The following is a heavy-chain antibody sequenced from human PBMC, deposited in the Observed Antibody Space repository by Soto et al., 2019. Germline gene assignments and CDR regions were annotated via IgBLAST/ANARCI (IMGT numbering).Heavy chain of an antibody. V-gene: IGHV2-5*02. CDR1: GFSLSTSGVG. J-gene: IGHJ5*02. CDR2: IYWDDDK. Sequence: QIALKESGPTLVKPTQTLTLTCTFSGFSLSTSGVGVGWIRQPPGKALEWLALIYWDDDKRYSPSLKSRLTINKDNSKNQVVRTMTNLDPVDTPTYYCAHSLIGYYYDSSGSNWFDPWGQGTLVPVSS. D-gene: IGHD3-22*01. CDR3: AHSLIGYYYDSSGSNWFDP.